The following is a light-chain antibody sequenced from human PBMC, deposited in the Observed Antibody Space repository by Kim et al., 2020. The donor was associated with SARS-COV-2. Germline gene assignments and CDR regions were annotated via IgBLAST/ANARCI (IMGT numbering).Light chain of an antibody. CDR3: NSRDSNDNVV. CDR1: VLKCYY. J-gene: IGLJ2*01. Sequence: VDSRQTVSTTTSGDVLKCYYAPWYQQKPGQAPKLIIYGKNNRPSGIPNRFSGSSSGNTASLTITGTQAGDEADYYCNSRDSNDNVVFGGGTQLTVL. CDR2: GKN. V-gene: IGLV3-19*01.